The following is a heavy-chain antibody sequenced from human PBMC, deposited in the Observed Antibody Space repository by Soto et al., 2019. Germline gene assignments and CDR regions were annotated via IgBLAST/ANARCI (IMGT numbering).Heavy chain of an antibody. D-gene: IGHD6-13*01. CDR1: GGSVSSGSYY. CDR3: ARDGKPGYSSSWFIL. J-gene: IGHJ4*02. CDR2: IYYSGST. Sequence: SETLSLTCTVSGGSVSSGSYYWSWIRQPPGKGLEWIGYIYYSGSTNYNPSLKSRVTISVDTSKNQFSLKLSSVTAADTAVYYCARDGKPGYSSSWFILWGQGTLVTVSS. V-gene: IGHV4-61*01.